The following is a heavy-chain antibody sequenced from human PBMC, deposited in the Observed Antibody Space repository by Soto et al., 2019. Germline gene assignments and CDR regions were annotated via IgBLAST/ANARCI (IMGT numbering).Heavy chain of an antibody. CDR2: ISAYNGNT. D-gene: IGHD2-2*01. V-gene: IGHV1-18*04. CDR3: ARVVGSTSCPGCGGMDV. Sequence: ASVKVSCKASGYTFTSYGISWVRQAPGQGLEWMGWISAYNGNTNYAQKLQGRVTTTTDTSTSTAYMELRSLRSDDTAVYYCARVVGSTSCPGCGGMDVWGQGTTVTVSS. CDR1: GYTFTSYG. J-gene: IGHJ6*02.